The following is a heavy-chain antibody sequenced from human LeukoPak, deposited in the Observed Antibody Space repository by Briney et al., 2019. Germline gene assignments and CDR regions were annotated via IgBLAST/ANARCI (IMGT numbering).Heavy chain of an antibody. CDR2: IYYSGST. J-gene: IGHJ4*02. CDR1: GGSISSSSYY. D-gene: IGHD3-9*01. Sequence: SETLSLTCTVSGGSISSSSYYWGWIRQPPGKGPEWIGSIYYSGSTYYNPYLKSRVTISVDTSKNQFSLKLSSVTAADTAVYYCARQGPDYDILTGIDYWGQGTLVTVSS. V-gene: IGHV4-39*01. CDR3: ARQGPDYDILTGIDY.